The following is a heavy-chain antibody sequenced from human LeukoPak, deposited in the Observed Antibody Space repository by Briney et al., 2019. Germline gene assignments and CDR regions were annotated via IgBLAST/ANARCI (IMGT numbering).Heavy chain of an antibody. CDR3: GGGSCWLTDY. J-gene: IGHJ4*01. D-gene: IGHD6-19*01. Sequence: GGSLRLSCAASGFTFSTYWMNWVRQAPGKGLEWVAIIKKDGSEKKYVDSVKGRFTISRDNAKNELYLQMDSLRADDTAVYYWGGGSCWLTDYWGQGTSVTVSS. CDR1: GFTFSTYW. CDR2: IKKDGSEK. V-gene: IGHV3-7*04.